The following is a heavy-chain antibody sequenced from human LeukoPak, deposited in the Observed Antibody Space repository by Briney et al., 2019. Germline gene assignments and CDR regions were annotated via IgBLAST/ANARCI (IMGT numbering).Heavy chain of an antibody. CDR3: ARLAAAGQTEYFQH. J-gene: IGHJ1*01. CDR2: IYPGDSDT. D-gene: IGHD6-13*01. Sequence: AGESLKISCKASGYSFTNFWIGWVRQMPGKGLEWMGIIYPGDSDTRYSPSFQGQVTISADKSISTAYLQWSSLKASDTAMYYCARLAAAGQTEYFQHWGQGTLVTVSS. CDR1: GYSFTNFW. V-gene: IGHV5-51*01.